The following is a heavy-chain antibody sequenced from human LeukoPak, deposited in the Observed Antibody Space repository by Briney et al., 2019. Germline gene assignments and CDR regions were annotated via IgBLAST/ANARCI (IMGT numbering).Heavy chain of an antibody. J-gene: IGHJ6*03. V-gene: IGHV3-23*01. CDR2: ISGSGHRT. CDR3: AREGVGRYDFWSGYNYYYYYMDV. D-gene: IGHD3-3*01. CDR1: GFTFSSYG. Sequence: GGSLRLSCAASGFTFSSYGVSWVRQAPGKGLEWVSGISGSGHRTYYADSVKGRFTISRDNSKSTLYLQMNSLRAEDTAVYYCAREGVGRYDFWSGYNYYYYYMDVWGKGTTVTVSS.